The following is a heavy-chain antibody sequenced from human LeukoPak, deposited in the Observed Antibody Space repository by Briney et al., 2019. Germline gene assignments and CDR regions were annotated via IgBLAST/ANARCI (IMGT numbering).Heavy chain of an antibody. Sequence: SETLSLTCTVSGGSISSYYWSWIRQPAGKGLEWIGRIYTSGSTNYNPSLKSRVTISVDTSKNQFSLKLSSVTAADTAVYYCARDQGSGSYRTYYYYYYMDVWGKGTTVTISS. CDR1: GGSISSYY. D-gene: IGHD3-10*01. V-gene: IGHV4-4*07. J-gene: IGHJ6*03. CDR3: ARDQGSGSYRTYYYYYYMDV. CDR2: IYTSGST.